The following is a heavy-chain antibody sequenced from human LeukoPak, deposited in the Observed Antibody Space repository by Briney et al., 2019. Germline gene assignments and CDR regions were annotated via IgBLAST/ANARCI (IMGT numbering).Heavy chain of an antibody. CDR3: ARELELRGFDY. V-gene: IGHV3-9*03. Sequence: GGSLRLSCAASGFIFDDYAMHWVRQAPGKGLEWVSSITWNSGSIGYADSVKGRFTISRDNAKNSLYLQMNSLRAEDMALYYCARELELRGFDYWGQGTLVTVSS. D-gene: IGHD1-7*01. CDR1: GFIFDDYA. J-gene: IGHJ4*02. CDR2: ITWNSGSI.